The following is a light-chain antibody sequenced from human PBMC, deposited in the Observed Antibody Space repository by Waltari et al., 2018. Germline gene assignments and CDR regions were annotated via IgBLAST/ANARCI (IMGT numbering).Light chain of an antibody. J-gene: IGLJ2*01. Sequence: QSVLTQPPPVSVAPGPRVTLSCTWTSSNIGFGHVVSWHHHFPGTAPKRLIYRNSNRPSGVPDRFAGAKSDTSASLSITGLQAEDEADYFCHSFDSSLSTGVVFGGGTKVTGL. CDR1: SSNIGFGHV. V-gene: IGLV1-40*01. CDR2: RNS. CDR3: HSFDSSLSTGVV.